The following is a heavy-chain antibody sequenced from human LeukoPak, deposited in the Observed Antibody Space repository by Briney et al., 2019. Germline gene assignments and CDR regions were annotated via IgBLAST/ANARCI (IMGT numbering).Heavy chain of an antibody. Sequence: SETLSLTCTASGGSISSYYWSWIRQPPGKGLEWIGYIYYSGSTNYNPSLKSRVTISVDTSKNQFSLKLSSVTAADTAVYYCASLRDILTGPKGYFDLWGRGTLVTVSS. V-gene: IGHV4-59*01. CDR1: GGSISSYY. CDR3: ASLRDILTGPKGYFDL. J-gene: IGHJ2*01. CDR2: IYYSGST. D-gene: IGHD3-9*01.